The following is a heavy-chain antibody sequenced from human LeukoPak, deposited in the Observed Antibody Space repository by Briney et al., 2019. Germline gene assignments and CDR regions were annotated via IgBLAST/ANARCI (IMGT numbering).Heavy chain of an antibody. D-gene: IGHD5-12*01. V-gene: IGHV1-46*01. CDR1: GYTFTSYY. Sequence: ASVKVSCKASGYTFTSYYMHWVRQAPGQGLEWMGIINPSGGSTSYAQKFQGRVTMTRDTSTNTVYMELSSLRSEDTAVYYCARGVIVATMDNYFDYWGQGTPVTVSS. CDR2: INPSGGST. J-gene: IGHJ4*02. CDR3: ARGVIVATMDNYFDY.